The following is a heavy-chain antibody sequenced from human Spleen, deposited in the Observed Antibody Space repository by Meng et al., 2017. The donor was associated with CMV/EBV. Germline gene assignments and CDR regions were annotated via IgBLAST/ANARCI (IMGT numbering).Heavy chain of an antibody. CDR1: GFTFSSYA. V-gene: IGHV3-23*01. CDR2: ISGSGGST. Sequence: GGSLRLSCAASGFTFSSYAMSWVRQAPGKGLDWVSGISGSGGSTYYADSVKGRFTISRDNSKNTLYLQMNSLRAEDTAVYYCASREKYSSTWHLDYWGQGTLVTVSS. D-gene: IGHD6-13*01. J-gene: IGHJ4*02. CDR3: ASREKYSSTWHLDY.